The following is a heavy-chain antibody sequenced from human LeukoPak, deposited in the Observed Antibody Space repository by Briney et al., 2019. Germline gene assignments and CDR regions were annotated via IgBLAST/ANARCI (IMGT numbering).Heavy chain of an antibody. J-gene: IGHJ4*02. D-gene: IGHD2-21*02. V-gene: IGHV1-69*13. CDR3: AIVVVTAIMY. Sequence: ASVKVSCKASGGTFSSYAISWVRQAPGQGLEWMGGITPIFGTANYAQKFQGRVTITADESTSTAYMELSSLRSEDTAVYYCAIVVVTAIMYWGQGTLVTVSS. CDR2: ITPIFGTA. CDR1: GGTFSSYA.